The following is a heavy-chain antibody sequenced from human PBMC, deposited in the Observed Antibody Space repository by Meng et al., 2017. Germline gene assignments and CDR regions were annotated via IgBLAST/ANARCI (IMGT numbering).Heavy chain of an antibody. CDR2: ISAYNGNT. D-gene: IGHD6-19*01. CDR3: ARVSGSSGWTPSKSAAFDP. CDR1: GYTFTSYG. Sequence: ASVKVSCKASGYTFTSYGISWVRQAPGQGLEWMGWISAYNGNTNYAQKLQGRVTITRDTSASTAYMELSSLRSEDTAVYYCARVSGSSGWTPSKSAAFDPWGQGTLVTVSS. J-gene: IGHJ5*02. V-gene: IGHV1-18*01.